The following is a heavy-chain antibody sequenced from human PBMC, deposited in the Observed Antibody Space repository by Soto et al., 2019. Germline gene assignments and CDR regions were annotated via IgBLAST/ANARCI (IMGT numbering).Heavy chain of an antibody. V-gene: IGHV1-69*06. D-gene: IGHD3-22*01. J-gene: IGHJ6*01. CDR2: IIPIFGTA. CDR3: ARGYYYDSSGYYPPYYYGMDV. CDR1: GGTFSSYA. Sequence: GASVKVSFKAYGGTFSSYAISLVRQAPGQGLEWMGGIIPIFGTANYAQKFQGRVTITADKSTSTAYMELSSLRSEDTAVYYCARGYYYDSSGYYPPYYYGMDVWGHGTPVTVSS.